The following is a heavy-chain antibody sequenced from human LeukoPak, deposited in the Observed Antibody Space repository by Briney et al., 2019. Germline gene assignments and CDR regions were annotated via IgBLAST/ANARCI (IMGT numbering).Heavy chain of an antibody. CDR2: IRSKAYGGTT. Sequence: GGSLRLSCTASGFTFGDYAMSWVRQAPGKGLEWVGFIRSKAYGGTTEYAASVKGRFTISRDDSKSIAYLQMNSLKTEDTAVYYCTRGRKSSGWYLAFDIWGQGTMVTVSS. V-gene: IGHV3-49*04. J-gene: IGHJ3*02. CDR1: GFTFGDYA. D-gene: IGHD6-19*01. CDR3: TRGRKSSGWYLAFDI.